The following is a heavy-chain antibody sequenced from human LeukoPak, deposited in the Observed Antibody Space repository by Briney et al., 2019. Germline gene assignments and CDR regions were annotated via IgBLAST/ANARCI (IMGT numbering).Heavy chain of an antibody. CDR3: ARAHVGYCSSTSCYEVDY. J-gene: IGHJ4*02. CDR2: IYYSGST. Sequence: TPSQTLSLTCTVSGCSISSGGYYWSWIRQHPGKGLEWIGYIYYSGSTYYNPSLKSRVTISVDTSKNQFSLKLSSVTAADTAVYYCARAHVGYCSSTSCYEVDYWGQGTLVTVSS. V-gene: IGHV4-31*03. CDR1: GCSISSGGYY. D-gene: IGHD2-2*01.